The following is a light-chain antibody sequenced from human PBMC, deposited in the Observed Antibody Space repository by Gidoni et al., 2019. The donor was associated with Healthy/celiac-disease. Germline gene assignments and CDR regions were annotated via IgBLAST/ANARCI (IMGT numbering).Light chain of an antibody. V-gene: IGKV3-20*01. CDR3: QQYGSSPT. J-gene: IGKJ1*01. Sequence: EIVLPQSPGTLALYPGERAPRSCRASKLVSSSYLAWYQQKPGQAPMLLIYGASSRATGIPDSFSGSGSGTDFTLTIIRLEPEDFEVYYCQQYGSSPTFGQGTKVEIK. CDR1: KLVSSSY. CDR2: GAS.